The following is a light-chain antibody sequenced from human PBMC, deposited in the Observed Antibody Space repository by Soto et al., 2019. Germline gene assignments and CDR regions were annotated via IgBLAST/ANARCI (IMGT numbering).Light chain of an antibody. CDR3: QQLRSYPST. Sequence: IQMTQSPSTLSGSVGDGVTITCRAMQTISSWLAWYQQKPGKAPKLLTYKASTLKSGVPSRFSGSGFGTDFTLTISSLQAEDFASYYCQQLRSYPSTFGGGTKVDIK. V-gene: IGKV1-5*03. J-gene: IGKJ4*01. CDR2: KAS. CDR1: QTISSW.